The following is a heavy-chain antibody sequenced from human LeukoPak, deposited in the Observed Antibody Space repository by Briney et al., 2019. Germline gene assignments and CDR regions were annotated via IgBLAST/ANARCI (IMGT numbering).Heavy chain of an antibody. CDR2: IKSKYDGETI. V-gene: IGHV3-15*01. J-gene: IGHJ4*02. D-gene: IGHD3-16*02. CDR3: TTDLFGAIAPY. Sequence: GGSLRLSCAASGFTFSNAWMTWVRQAPGKGLELVGRIKSKYDGETIDYAAPVKGRFTISRDDSKNTLYLQMNSLKTEDTAVYYCTTDLFGAIAPYWGQGTLVTVSS. CDR1: GFTFSNAW.